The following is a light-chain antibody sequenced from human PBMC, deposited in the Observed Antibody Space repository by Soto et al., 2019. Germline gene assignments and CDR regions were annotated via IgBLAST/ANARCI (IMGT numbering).Light chain of an antibody. CDR1: QRVSRSN. CDR2: GAS. Sequence: PGERARVACKSSQRVSRSNIGWYQQKPGQAPSLLIYGASKRTTGVPDRFSGSGSDTEFTLIISRLEPEDFAVYYCQQYNNWWTFGQGTKVDIK. CDR3: QQYNNWWT. J-gene: IGKJ1*01. V-gene: IGKV3-20*01.